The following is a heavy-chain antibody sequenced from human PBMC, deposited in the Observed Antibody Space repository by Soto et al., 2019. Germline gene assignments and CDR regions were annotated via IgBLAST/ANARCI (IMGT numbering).Heavy chain of an antibody. V-gene: IGHV3-30*04. Sequence: GESLKISCAASGFTFSSYAMHWVRQAPGKGLEWVAVISYDGSNKYYADSVKGRFTISRDNSKNTLYLQMNSLRAEDTAVYYCAREDWGGAFDIWGQGTMVTVSS. CDR1: GFTFSSYA. J-gene: IGHJ3*02. D-gene: IGHD7-27*01. CDR2: ISYDGSNK. CDR3: AREDWGGAFDI.